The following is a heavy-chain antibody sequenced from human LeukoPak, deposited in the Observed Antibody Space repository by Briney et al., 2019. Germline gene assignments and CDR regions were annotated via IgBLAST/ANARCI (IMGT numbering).Heavy chain of an antibody. CDR1: GGSISSSSYY. CDR3: ARKGPVGATVNYYYYMDV. V-gene: IGHV4-39*01. J-gene: IGHJ6*03. D-gene: IGHD1-26*01. CDR2: IYYSGST. Sequence: SETLSLTCTVSGGSISSSSYYWGWIRQPPGKGLEWIGSIYYSGSTYYNPSLKSRVTISVDTSKNQFSLKLSSVTAADTAVYYCARKGPVGATVNYYYYMDVWGKGTTVTISS.